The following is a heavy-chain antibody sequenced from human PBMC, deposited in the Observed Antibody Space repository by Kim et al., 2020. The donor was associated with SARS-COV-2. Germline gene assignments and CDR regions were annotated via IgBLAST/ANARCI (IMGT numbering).Heavy chain of an antibody. CDR2: ISGSGGST. Sequence: GGSLRLSCAASGFTFSSYAMSWVRQAPGKGLEWVSAISGSGGSTYYADSVKGRFTISRDNSKNTLYLQMNSLRAEDTAVYYCAKDLVWSGYFSVGAFDIWGQGTMVTVSS. V-gene: IGHV3-23*01. CDR1: GFTFSSYA. CDR3: AKDLVWSGYFSVGAFDI. J-gene: IGHJ3*02. D-gene: IGHD3-3*01.